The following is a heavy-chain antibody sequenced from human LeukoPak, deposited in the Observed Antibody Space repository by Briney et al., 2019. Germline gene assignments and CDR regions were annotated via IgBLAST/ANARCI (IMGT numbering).Heavy chain of an antibody. CDR2: IIPIFGTA. V-gene: IGHV1-69*13. J-gene: IGHJ4*02. CDR1: GGTFSSYA. CDR3: AREFTYYYDSSGYSYFDY. D-gene: IGHD3-22*01. Sequence: ASVKLSCKASGGTFSSYAISWVRQAPGQGLEWMGGIIPIFGTANYAQKFQGRVTITADESTSTAYMELSSLRSEDTAVYYCAREFTYYYDSSGYSYFDYWGQGTLVTVSS.